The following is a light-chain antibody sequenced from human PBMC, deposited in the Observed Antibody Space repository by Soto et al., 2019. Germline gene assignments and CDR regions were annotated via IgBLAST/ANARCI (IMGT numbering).Light chain of an antibody. CDR3: ATWDDSLLSVV. J-gene: IGLJ2*01. V-gene: IGLV1-47*02. CDR2: HNN. Sequence: QSALTQPPAASGTPGQRVTISCSGSSSNIGRNYVFWYQQVPGAAPKLLIYHNNQRPSGVPDRFSGSKSGTSASLAISGLRSEDEADYYCATWDDSLLSVVFGGGTQLTVL. CDR1: SSNIGRNY.